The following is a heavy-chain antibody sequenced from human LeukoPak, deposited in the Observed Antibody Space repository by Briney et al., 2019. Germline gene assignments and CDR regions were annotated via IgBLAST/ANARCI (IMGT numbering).Heavy chain of an antibody. CDR3: ARAAPTRTLIGSGADY. D-gene: IGHD3-22*01. J-gene: IGHJ4*02. Sequence: GGPLRLSCAASGFTFSSYSMNWVRQAPGKGLEWVSSISSSSSYIYYADSVKGRFTISRDNAKKSLYLQVNSLRVEDTAVYYCARAAPTRTLIGSGADYWGQGTLVTVSS. CDR1: GFTFSSYS. V-gene: IGHV3-21*01. CDR2: ISSSSSYI.